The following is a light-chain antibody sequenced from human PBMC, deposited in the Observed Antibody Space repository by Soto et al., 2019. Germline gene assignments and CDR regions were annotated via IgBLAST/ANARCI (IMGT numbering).Light chain of an antibody. V-gene: IGKV1-5*01. J-gene: IGKJ2*01. Sequence: GDGVTITCRASQSISNWLAWDQQKPGKAPKLLIYDASSSESGVPSRFSVSGSGTEFTLSISSLHPEDFATYYCQQYDSYSPSTVGQGTKLEIK. CDR3: QQYDSYSPST. CDR1: QSISNW. CDR2: DAS.